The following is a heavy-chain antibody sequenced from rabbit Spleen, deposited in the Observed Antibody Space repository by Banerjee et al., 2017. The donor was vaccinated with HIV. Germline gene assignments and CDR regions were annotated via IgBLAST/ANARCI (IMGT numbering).Heavy chain of an antibody. D-gene: IGHD1-1*01. Sequence: QQQLEESGGGLVKPGGTLTLTCKASGIDFSSDSYMCWVRQAPGKGLEWIACIEAGSSGFTYFASWAKGRFTISKTSSTTVTLQMDSLTAAGTATYFCARDTSSSFSSYGMAIWGQGTLVT. CDR3: ARDTSSSFSSYGMAI. V-gene: IGHV1S45*01. J-gene: IGHJ6*01. CDR1: GIDFSSDSY. CDR2: IEAGSSGFT.